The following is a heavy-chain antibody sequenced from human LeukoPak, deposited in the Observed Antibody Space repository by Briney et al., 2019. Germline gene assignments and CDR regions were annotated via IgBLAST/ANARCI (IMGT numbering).Heavy chain of an antibody. D-gene: IGHD1-1*01. CDR2: IYYTGSI. CDR1: GGSLSTYY. V-gene: IGHV4-59*08. Sequence: PSETLSLTCTVSGGSLSTYYWTRIRQPPGKGLEWLGYIYYTGSISYNPSLGSRVTISIDTSKNTFSLKLTSVTVADTAVYFCARWNLDLAYDIWGQGTMVTVSS. J-gene: IGHJ3*02. CDR3: ARWNLDLAYDI.